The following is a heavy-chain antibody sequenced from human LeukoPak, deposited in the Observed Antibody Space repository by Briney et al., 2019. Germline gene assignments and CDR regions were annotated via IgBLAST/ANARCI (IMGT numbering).Heavy chain of an antibody. D-gene: IGHD3-3*02. J-gene: IGHJ4*02. CDR3: VIFGVVTDDY. CDR1: GFTFSRYG. V-gene: IGHV3-30*03. Sequence: PGGSLRLSCAASGFTFSRYGMHWVRQAPGKGLEWVAVISYDGSNKYYADSVKGRFTISRDNSKNTLYLQMNSLRAEDTAVYYCVIFGVVTDDYWGQGTLVTVSS. CDR2: ISYDGSNK.